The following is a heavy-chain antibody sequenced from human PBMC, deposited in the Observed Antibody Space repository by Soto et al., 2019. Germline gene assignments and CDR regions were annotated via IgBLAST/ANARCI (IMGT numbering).Heavy chain of an antibody. Sequence: QVQLVQSGAEVKKSGSSVKVSCTASGGTFSNYAISWVRQAPGQGLEWMGGIIPRLGSTSYAQKFRGRATITADEATGTAYMELSSLRSQDTAFYYCARDRYYDNNDFFFESVYWGQGTLVTVAS. CDR1: GGTFSNYA. V-gene: IGHV1-69*11. D-gene: IGHD3-22*01. CDR2: IIPRLGST. J-gene: IGHJ4*02. CDR3: ARDRYYDNNDFFFESVY.